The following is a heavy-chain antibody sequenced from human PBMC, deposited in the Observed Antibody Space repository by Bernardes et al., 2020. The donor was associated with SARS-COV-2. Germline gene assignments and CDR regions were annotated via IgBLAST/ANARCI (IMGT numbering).Heavy chain of an antibody. V-gene: IGHV3-23*01. CDR3: TRGSFPPFDI. D-gene: IGHD2-21*01. CDR1: GFTFTSYA. J-gene: IGHJ3*02. CDR2: ISGSGTST. Sequence: LRLSCATSGFTFTSYAMNWVRQTPGKGLEWVSGISGSGTSTYYADSVKGRFTISRDLSKNTLYLQMNSLRAEDTTVYYCTRGSFPPFDIWGQGTTVTVSS.